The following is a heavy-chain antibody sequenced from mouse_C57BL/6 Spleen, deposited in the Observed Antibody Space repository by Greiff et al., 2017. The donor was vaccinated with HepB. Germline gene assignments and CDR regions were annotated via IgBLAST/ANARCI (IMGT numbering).Heavy chain of an antibody. CDR1: GYTFTSYG. V-gene: IGHV1-81*01. CDR2: IYPRSGNT. CDR3: ARADFSYYYGSSYDFDY. Sequence: QVQLKQSGAELARPGASVKLSCKASGYTFTSYGISWVKQRTGQGLEWIGEIYPRSGNTYYNEKFKGKATLTADKSSSTAYIELRSLTSEDSAVYFCARADFSYYYGSSYDFDYWGQGTTLTVSS. J-gene: IGHJ2*01. D-gene: IGHD1-1*01.